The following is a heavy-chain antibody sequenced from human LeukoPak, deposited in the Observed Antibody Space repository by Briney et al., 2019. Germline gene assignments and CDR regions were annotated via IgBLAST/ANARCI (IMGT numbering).Heavy chain of an antibody. J-gene: IGHJ4*02. Sequence: ASVKVSCKTSGYTFTGYYIHWVRQAPGQGLEWLGRIDPNGGGTSYAHNFQGRVTMTRDTSISTAYMDLSSLTSDDTAVYYCARDSRVSGDYWGQGTLVTVSS. CDR2: IDPNGGGT. CDR1: GYTFTGYY. D-gene: IGHD2-2*01. CDR3: ARDSRVSGDY. V-gene: IGHV1-2*06.